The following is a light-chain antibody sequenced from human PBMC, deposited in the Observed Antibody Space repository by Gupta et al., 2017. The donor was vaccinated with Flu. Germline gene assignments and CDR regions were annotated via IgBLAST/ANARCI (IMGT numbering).Light chain of an antibody. CDR2: GAS. CDR1: QSVTSSY. J-gene: IGKJ1*01. Sequence: EIVLTQSPGTLSLSPGERVTLSCRASQSVTSSYLAWYQQKPGQAPRLLMYGASSRATGIPDRFSGSGFGTDFTLTISRLEPEDFAVYYCQQYSLSPQTFGQGTKVEIK. V-gene: IGKV3-20*01. CDR3: QQYSLSPQT.